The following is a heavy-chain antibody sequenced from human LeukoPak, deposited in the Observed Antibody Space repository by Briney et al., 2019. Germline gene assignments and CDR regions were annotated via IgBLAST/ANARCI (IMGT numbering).Heavy chain of an antibody. D-gene: IGHD3-3*01. CDR2: IYHSGSGST. Sequence: PSEALSLTCTVSGGSISSGGHSWSWIRQPPGKGLEWIGYIYHSGSGSTYYNPSLKSRVTISIDKSKNQFSLKLNSVTTADTAVCYCARINDFWSGPTLDVWGQGTTVTVSS. V-gene: IGHV4-30-2*01. J-gene: IGHJ6*02. CDR1: GGSISSGGHS. CDR3: ARINDFWSGPTLDV.